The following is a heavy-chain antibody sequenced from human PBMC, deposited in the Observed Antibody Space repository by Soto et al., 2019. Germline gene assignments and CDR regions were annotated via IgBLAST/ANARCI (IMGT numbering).Heavy chain of an antibody. J-gene: IGHJ4*02. CDR2: ISSSSSTI. Sequence: GGSLRLSCAASGFTFSSYSMNWVLQAPGKGLEWVSYISSSSSTIYYADSVKGRFTISRDNAKNSLYLQMNSLRDEDTAVYYCARGPKNYYDSSGYIATFDYWGQGTLVTVYS. CDR3: ARGPKNYYDSSGYIATFDY. CDR1: GFTFSSYS. D-gene: IGHD3-22*01. V-gene: IGHV3-48*02.